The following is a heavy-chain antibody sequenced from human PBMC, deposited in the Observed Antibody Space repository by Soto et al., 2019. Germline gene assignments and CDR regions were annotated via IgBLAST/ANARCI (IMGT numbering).Heavy chain of an antibody. J-gene: IGHJ4*02. Sequence: SVKVSCKSSGGTFSSFINYPINWVRRAPGQGLEWMGGIVPNVGTVNYAQKFRGKVTITADKSTGTAYMELSSLRSEDTALYYCARRDTSGFLRYFDNWGQGTQVTVSS. V-gene: IGHV1-69*06. CDR3: ARRDTSGFLRYFDN. CDR1: GGTFSSFINYP. D-gene: IGHD3-3*01. CDR2: IVPNVGTV.